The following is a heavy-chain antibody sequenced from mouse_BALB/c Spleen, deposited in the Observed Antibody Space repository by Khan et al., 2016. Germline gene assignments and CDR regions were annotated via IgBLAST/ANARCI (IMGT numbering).Heavy chain of an antibody. CDR2: ISYSGST. Sequence: EVQLQESGPGLVKPSQSLSLTCTVTGYSITSDYAWNWIRQFPGNKLEWMGYISYSGSTSYNPSLKSRISLTRDTSKNQFFLQLNSVTTEDTATYYCARGGGDYWGQGTSVTVSS. J-gene: IGHJ4*01. CDR3: ARGGGDY. V-gene: IGHV3-2*02. CDR1: GYSITSDYA.